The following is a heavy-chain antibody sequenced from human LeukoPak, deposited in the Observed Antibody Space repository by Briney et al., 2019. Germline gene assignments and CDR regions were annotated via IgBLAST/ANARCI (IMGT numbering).Heavy chain of an antibody. V-gene: IGHV3-33*01. CDR3: ARVNRGDAFDI. CDR2: IWYDGRNK. Sequence: GSLRLSCAASGFTFSSYGMHWVRQAPGKGLEWVAVIWYDGRNKFYADSLKGRFTISRDNSKNTLYMQMNSLRAEDTAVYYCARVNRGDAFDIWGQGTLVTVSS. D-gene: IGHD3-16*02. CDR1: GFTFSSYG. J-gene: IGHJ3*02.